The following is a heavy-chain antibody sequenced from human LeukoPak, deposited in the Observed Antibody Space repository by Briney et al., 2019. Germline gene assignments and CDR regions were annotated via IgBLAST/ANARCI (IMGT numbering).Heavy chain of an antibody. D-gene: IGHD3-3*01. Sequence: SVKVSCKASGGTFSSYTISWVRQAPGQGLESMGRIIPILGIANYAQKFQGRVTITADKSTSTAYMELSSLRSEDTAVYYCACSTYYDFWSGYYFYPWGQGTLVTVSS. CDR2: IIPILGIA. V-gene: IGHV1-69*02. CDR3: ACSTYYDFWSGYYFYP. J-gene: IGHJ5*02. CDR1: GGTFSSYT.